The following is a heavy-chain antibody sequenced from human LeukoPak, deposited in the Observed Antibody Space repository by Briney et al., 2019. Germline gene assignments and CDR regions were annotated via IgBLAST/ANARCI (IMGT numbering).Heavy chain of an antibody. D-gene: IGHD2-8*02. CDR2: ISGSGT. CDR3: AKEPGP. V-gene: IGHV3-23*01. CDR1: GFTLNSYA. Sequence: GGSLRLFCAASGFTLNSYAMSWLREAPGKRLEWVSAISGSGTYYAEPVKGRFTISSDNSKNTLYLQMNSLRAEDTAVYYCAKEPGPWGQGTLVTVSS. J-gene: IGHJ5*02.